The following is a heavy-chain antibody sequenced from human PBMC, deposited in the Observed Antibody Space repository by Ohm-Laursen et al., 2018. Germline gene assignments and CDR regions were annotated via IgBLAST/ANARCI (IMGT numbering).Heavy chain of an antibody. Sequence: SLRLSCSASGFTFSDYTMNWVRQAPGKGLEWVSYISSSGSTIYYADSVKGRFTISRDNAKNSLYLQMNSLRAEDTAVYYCARRSSWPDYWGQGTLITVSS. J-gene: IGHJ4*02. D-gene: IGHD6-13*01. CDR3: ARRSSWPDY. CDR2: ISSSGSTI. V-gene: IGHV3-11*01. CDR1: GFTFSDYT.